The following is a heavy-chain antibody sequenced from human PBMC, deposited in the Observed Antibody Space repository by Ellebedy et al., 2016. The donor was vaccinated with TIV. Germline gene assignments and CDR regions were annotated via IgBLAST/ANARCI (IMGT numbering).Heavy chain of an antibody. CDR2: IYSTGNT. J-gene: IGHJ4*02. CDR1: GASFSDYY. V-gene: IGHV4-4*07. Sequence: SETLSLXXTVSGASFSDYYWNWIRQPAGKGLEWIGRIYSTGNTNYNPSLKSRVTMSADTSKNQISLNLSSVTAADTAVYYCARDPGYCGGGSCYYFDYWGQGTLVTVSS. D-gene: IGHD2-15*01. CDR3: ARDPGYCGGGSCYYFDY.